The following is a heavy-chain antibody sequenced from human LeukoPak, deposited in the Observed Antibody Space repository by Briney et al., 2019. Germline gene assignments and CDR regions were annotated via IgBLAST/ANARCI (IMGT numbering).Heavy chain of an antibody. Sequence: SETLSLTCAVYGGSFSGYYWSWIRQPPGKGLEWIGEINHSGSTNYNPSLKSRVTISVDTSKNQFSLKLSSVTAADTAVYYCAREVWSGRPDYWGQGTLVTVSS. D-gene: IGHD3-3*01. V-gene: IGHV4-34*01. CDR2: INHSGST. CDR1: GGSFSGYY. CDR3: AREVWSGRPDY. J-gene: IGHJ4*02.